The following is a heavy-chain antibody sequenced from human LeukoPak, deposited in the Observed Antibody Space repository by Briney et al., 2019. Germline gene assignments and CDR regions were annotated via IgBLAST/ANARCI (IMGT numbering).Heavy chain of an antibody. CDR3: ARRAFAYFDY. V-gene: IGHV4-59*08. J-gene: IGHJ4*02. CDR1: GGSISSYY. CDR2: IYYSGST. Sequence: PSETLSLTCTVSGGSISSYYRGWIRQPPGKGLEWIGYIYYSGSTNYNPSLKSRVTISVDTSKNQFSLKLSSVTAADTAVYYCARRAFAYFDYWGQGTLVTVSS.